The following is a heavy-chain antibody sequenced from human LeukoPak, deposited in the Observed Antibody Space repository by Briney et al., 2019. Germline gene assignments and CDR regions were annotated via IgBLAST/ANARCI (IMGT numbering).Heavy chain of an antibody. CDR1: GYIFTGYY. D-gene: IGHD2-2*01. J-gene: IGHJ4*02. Sequence: ASVKVSCKASGYIFTGYYMHWVRQAPGQGLEWMGWINPNSGGTNYAQKFQGRVTMTRDTSISTAYMELSRPRSDDTAVYYCASLVVPAANFDYWGQGTLVTVSS. CDR3: ASLVVPAANFDY. CDR2: INPNSGGT. V-gene: IGHV1-2*02.